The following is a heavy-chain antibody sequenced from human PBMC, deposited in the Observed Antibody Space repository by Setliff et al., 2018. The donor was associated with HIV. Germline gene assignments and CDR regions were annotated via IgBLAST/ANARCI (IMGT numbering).Heavy chain of an antibody. J-gene: IGHJ2*01. Sequence: SETLSLTCTVSGGSINSHFWSWIRQPPGKGLEWIGSIYNSGTTNYNPSLKSRVTISVDTSKNQFSLKLSSVTAADTAVYYCARLCIAAAGTRSIPWYFDLWGRGTLVTVSS. CDR3: ARLCIAAAGTRSIPWYFDL. CDR2: IYNSGTT. D-gene: IGHD6-13*01. V-gene: IGHV4-59*08. CDR1: GGSINSHF.